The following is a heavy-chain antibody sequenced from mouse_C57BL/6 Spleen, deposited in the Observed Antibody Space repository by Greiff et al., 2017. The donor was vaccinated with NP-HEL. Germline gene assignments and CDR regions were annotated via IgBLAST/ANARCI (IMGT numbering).Heavy chain of an antibody. Sequence: QVQLQQPGTELVKPGASVKLSCKASGYTFTSYWMHWVKQRPGQGLEWIGNINPSNGGTNYNEKFKSKATLTVDKASSTAYMQLSSLTSEDSAVYYCARAALFYYALDYWGQGTSVTVSA. CDR3: ARAALFYYALDY. CDR2: INPSNGGT. V-gene: IGHV1-53*01. J-gene: IGHJ4*01. CDR1: GYTFTSYW.